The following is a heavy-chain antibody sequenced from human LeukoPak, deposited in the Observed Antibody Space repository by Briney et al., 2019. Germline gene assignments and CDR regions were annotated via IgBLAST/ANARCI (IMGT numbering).Heavy chain of an antibody. CDR1: GFTFSSYW. D-gene: IGHD2-2*01. J-gene: IGHJ6*02. Sequence: GGSLRLSCAASGFTFSSYWMSWVRQAPGKGLEWVANIKQDGSEKYYVDSVKGRFTIPRDNAKNSLYLKMNSLRAEDTAVYYCARDCSSTSCYGSYYYGMDVWGQGTTVTVSS. CDR2: IKQDGSEK. V-gene: IGHV3-7*01. CDR3: ARDCSSTSCYGSYYYGMDV.